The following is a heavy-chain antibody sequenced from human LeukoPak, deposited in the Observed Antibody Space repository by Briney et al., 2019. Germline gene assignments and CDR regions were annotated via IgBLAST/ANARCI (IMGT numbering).Heavy chain of an antibody. CDR2: MNPNSGNT. CDR3: ARLPKYSRPLDY. CDR1: GYTFTSYD. D-gene: IGHD6-6*01. Sequence: ASVKVSCKASGYTFTSYDINWVRQATGQGLEWMGWMNPNSGNTAYAQKFQGRVTMSRDTSISTAYMELSSLRSEDTAVYYCARLPKYSRPLDYWGQGTLVTVSS. V-gene: IGHV1-8*01. J-gene: IGHJ4*02.